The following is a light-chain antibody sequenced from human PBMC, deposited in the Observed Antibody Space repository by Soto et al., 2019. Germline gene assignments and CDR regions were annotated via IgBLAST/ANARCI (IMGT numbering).Light chain of an antibody. J-gene: IGKJ1*01. CDR2: KAS. V-gene: IGKV1-5*03. CDR1: QTISSW. Sequence: IQLTQSPSTLSGSVVARVTITCRASQTISSWLAWYQQKPGKAPKLLIYKASTLKSGVPSRFSGSGSGTEFTLTISSLQPDDFATYYCQHYNSYSEAFGQGTKVDIK. CDR3: QHYNSYSEA.